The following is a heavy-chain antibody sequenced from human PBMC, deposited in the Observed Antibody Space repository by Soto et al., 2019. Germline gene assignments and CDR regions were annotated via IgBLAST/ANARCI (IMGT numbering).Heavy chain of an antibody. CDR1: GGSRNFYC. V-gene: IGHV4-59*01. D-gene: IGHD3-10*01. J-gene: IGHJ4*02. Sequence: LALTCNFSGGSRNFYCWMWIRQPPGKGLEWIGSVYDTGTTSYNSSLKSRVTMSVDTSKSQFSLNLISVTAADTAVYYCARGRGGHFDSWGQGTLVTVSS. CDR2: VYDTGTT. CDR3: ARGRGGHFDS.